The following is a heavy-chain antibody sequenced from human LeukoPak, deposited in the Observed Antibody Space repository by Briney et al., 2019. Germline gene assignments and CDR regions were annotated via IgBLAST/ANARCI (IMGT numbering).Heavy chain of an antibody. Sequence: GGSLRLSCAASGFTFSSYSMNWVRQAPGKGLEWVSSISSSSSYIYYADSVKGRFTISRDNAKNSLYLQMNSLRAEDTAVYYCARDTYYYGSGSYSYNWFDPWGQGTLVTVSS. D-gene: IGHD3-10*01. V-gene: IGHV3-21*01. CDR1: GFTFSSYS. CDR2: ISSSSSYI. CDR3: ARDTYYYGSGSYSYNWFDP. J-gene: IGHJ5*02.